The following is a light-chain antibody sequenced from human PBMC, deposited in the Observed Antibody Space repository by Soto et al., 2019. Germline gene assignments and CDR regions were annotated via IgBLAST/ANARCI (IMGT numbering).Light chain of an antibody. V-gene: IGLV2-8*01. CDR2: EVI. CDR3: TSYVGNDIWV. CDR1: SSDVGAYKY. Sequence: QSALTQPPSASGSPGQSVTISCTGTSSDVGAYKYVSWYQQYPGKAPKLMIYEVIKWPSGVPDRFSGSKSGNTASLTVSGLQAEDEADYYCTSYVGNDIWVFGGGTKLTVL. J-gene: IGLJ3*02.